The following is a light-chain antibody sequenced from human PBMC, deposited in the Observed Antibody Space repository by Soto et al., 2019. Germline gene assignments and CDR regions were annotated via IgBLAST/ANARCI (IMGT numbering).Light chain of an antibody. J-gene: IGKJ1*01. Sequence: DIPMTQSPSTLSASVGDRVTITCRASQSISSWLAWYQQKPGKAPKLLIYKASSLESGVPSRFSGSGSGTEFTLTISSLQPDDFATYYCQQYNIWGTFGQGTKVEIK. CDR3: QQYNIWGT. V-gene: IGKV1-5*03. CDR1: QSISSW. CDR2: KAS.